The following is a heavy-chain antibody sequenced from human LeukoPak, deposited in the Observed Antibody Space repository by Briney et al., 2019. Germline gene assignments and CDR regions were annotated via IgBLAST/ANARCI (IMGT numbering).Heavy chain of an antibody. CDR3: ARDATMVRGVGSWFDP. CDR1: GYTFTGYY. D-gene: IGHD3-10*01. V-gene: IGHV1-2*02. CDR2: INPNSGGT. Sequence: GASVKVSCRASGYTFTGYYMHWVRQAPGQGLEWMGWINPNSGGTNYAQKFQGRVTMTRDTSISTAYMELSRLRSDDTAVYYCARDATMVRGVGSWFDPWGQGTPVTVSS. J-gene: IGHJ5*02.